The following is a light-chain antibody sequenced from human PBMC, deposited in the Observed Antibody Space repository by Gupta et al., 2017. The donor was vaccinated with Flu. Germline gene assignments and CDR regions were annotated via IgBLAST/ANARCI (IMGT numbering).Light chain of an antibody. V-gene: IGKV1-39*01. Sequence: PSSLSASVGDRVTIACRASQRIAGYLHWYQQKPGKAPKLLIYAAFRVKSAVPSRFSGSGSGTDFTLSISRLQPEDFATYDCQQRYSTPRTFGQGTKLEIK. J-gene: IGKJ2*01. CDR3: QQRYSTPRT. CDR1: QRIAGY. CDR2: AAF.